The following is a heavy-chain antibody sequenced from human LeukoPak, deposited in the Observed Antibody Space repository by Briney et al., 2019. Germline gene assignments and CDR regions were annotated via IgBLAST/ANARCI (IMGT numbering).Heavy chain of an antibody. CDR2: ISSSGSTM. J-gene: IGHJ4*02. V-gene: IGHV3-48*04. CDR1: GFTFSSYS. Sequence: GGSLRLSCAASGFTFSSYSMNWVRQAPGKGLEWVSYISSSGSTMYYADSVKGRFIISRDNAKNSLYLQMNSLRAEDTAVYYCARSPQSGSGWYDYFDYWGQGTLVTVSS. D-gene: IGHD6-19*01. CDR3: ARSPQSGSGWYDYFDY.